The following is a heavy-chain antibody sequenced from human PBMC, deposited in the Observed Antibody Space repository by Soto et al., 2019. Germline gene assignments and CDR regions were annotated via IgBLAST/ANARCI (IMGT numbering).Heavy chain of an antibody. J-gene: IGHJ4*02. CDR2: INHSGST. CDR3: ARQIYNWNYEYYFDY. Sequence: PSETLSLTCAVYGGSFSGYYWSWIRQPPGKGLEWIGEINHSGSTYYNPSLKSRVTISVDTSKNQFSLKLSSVTAADTAVYYCARQIYNWNYEYYFDYWGQGTLVTVSS. V-gene: IGHV4-34*01. D-gene: IGHD1-7*01. CDR1: GGSFSGYY.